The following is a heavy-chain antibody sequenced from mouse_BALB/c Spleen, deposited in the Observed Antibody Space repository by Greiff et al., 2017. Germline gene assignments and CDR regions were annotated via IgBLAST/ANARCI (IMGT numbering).Heavy chain of an antibody. CDR3: TRAQLGQG. CDR2: ISSGGSYT. V-gene: IGHV5-6-4*01. J-gene: IGHJ3*01. Sequence: VKLVESGGGLVKPGGSLKLSCAASGFTFSSYTMSWVRQTPEKRLEWVATISSGGSYTYYPDSVKGRFTISRDNAKNTLYLQMSSLKSEDTAMYYCTRAQLGQGWGQGTLVTVSA. CDR1: GFTFSSYT. D-gene: IGHD4-1*02.